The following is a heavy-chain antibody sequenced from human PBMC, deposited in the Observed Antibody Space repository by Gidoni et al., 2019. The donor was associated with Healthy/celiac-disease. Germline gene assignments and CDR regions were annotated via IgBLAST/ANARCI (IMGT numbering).Heavy chain of an antibody. CDR2: IYYSRST. Sequence: QLQLQESGPGLVKPSETLSPTCTVSGGSISSSSYYWGWIRQPPGKGLEWIGSIYYSRSTYYNPSLKSRVTISVDTSKNQFSLKLSSVTAADTAVYYCAGEVAGLIDYWGQGTLVTVSS. J-gene: IGHJ4*02. CDR3: AGEVAGLIDY. CDR1: GGSISSSSYY. D-gene: IGHD6-19*01. V-gene: IGHV4-39*01.